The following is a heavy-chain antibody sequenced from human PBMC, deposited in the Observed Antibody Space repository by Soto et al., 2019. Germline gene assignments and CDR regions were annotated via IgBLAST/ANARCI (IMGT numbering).Heavy chain of an antibody. CDR3: ARLSSRMINAFDI. Sequence: SETLSLTCTVSGGSISSGDYYWSWIRQPPGKGLEWIGYIYYSGSTYYNPSLKSRVTISVDTSKNQFSLKLSSVTAADTAVYYCARLSSRMINAFDIPTQRTIVTVSS. CDR2: IYYSGST. V-gene: IGHV4-30-4*01. D-gene: IGHD3-16*01. CDR1: GGSISSGDYY. J-gene: IGHJ3*02.